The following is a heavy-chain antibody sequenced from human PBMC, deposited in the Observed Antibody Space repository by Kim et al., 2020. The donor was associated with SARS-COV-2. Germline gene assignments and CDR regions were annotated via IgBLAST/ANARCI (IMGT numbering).Heavy chain of an antibody. CDR3: ARTKGHDY. CDR2: INTKNGDT. Sequence: ASVMVSCKASGYIFSSFGISWVRQAPGQGLEWMGWINTKNGDTKYEQKLQDRVTLTTETSTRTVYMELRSLTSDDTAVYYCARTKGHDYWGQGTLVTVSS. CDR1: GYIFSSFG. J-gene: IGHJ4*02. V-gene: IGHV1-18*04. D-gene: IGHD2-8*01.